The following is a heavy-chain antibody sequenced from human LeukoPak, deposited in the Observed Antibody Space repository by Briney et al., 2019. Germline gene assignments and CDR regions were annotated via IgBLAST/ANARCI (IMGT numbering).Heavy chain of an antibody. CDR3: AILGAAGTVDY. D-gene: IGHD6-13*01. Sequence: QPGGSLRLSCAASGFTFSSYWIHWVRQAPGKGLVWVSRINSDGSSTSHADSVKGRFTISRDNAKNTLYLQMNSLRAEDTAVYYCAILGAAGTVDYWGQGTLVTVSS. V-gene: IGHV3-74*01. CDR2: INSDGSST. J-gene: IGHJ4*02. CDR1: GFTFSSYW.